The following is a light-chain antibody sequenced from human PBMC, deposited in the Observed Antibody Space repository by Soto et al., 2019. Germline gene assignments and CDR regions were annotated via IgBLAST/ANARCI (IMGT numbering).Light chain of an antibody. Sequence: DVHLTQSPSTLSASVGDRVTITCRASQSISNWLAWYQQKPGKPPKVLIHGASSLESGVPSRFGGSGSGTEFTFTISSLQLDDSAIYYCHQYYSYWAFGQGTKVEVK. CDR1: QSISNW. V-gene: IGKV1-5*03. CDR3: HQYYSYWA. J-gene: IGKJ1*01. CDR2: GAS.